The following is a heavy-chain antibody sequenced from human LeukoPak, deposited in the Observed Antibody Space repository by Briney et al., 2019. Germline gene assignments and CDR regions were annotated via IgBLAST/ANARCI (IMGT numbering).Heavy chain of an antibody. D-gene: IGHD6-19*01. J-gene: IGHJ4*02. CDR1: GFTFSSYW. CDR3: ATEGGYSSGWYDY. V-gene: IGHV3-7*03. Sequence: GGSLRLFCAASGFTFSSYWMSWVRQAPGKGLEWVANIKQDGSEKYYVDSVKGRFTISRDNAKNSLYLQMNSLRAEDTAVYYCATEGGYSSGWYDYWGQGTLVTVSS. CDR2: IKQDGSEK.